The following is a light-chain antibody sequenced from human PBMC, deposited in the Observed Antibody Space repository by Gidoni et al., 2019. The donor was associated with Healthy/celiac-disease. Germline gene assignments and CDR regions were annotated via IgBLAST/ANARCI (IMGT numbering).Light chain of an antibody. CDR2: WAS. CDR1: QSVLYSSNNKNY. V-gene: IGKV4-1*01. Sequence: DIVMTQSPDSLSVSLGERATINCKSSQSVLYSSNNKNYLAWYQQKPGQPPKLLIYWASTRESGVPDRLSGSGSGTDFTITISSLQAEDVAVYYCQKYYSTPRTFGQGTKLEIK. CDR3: QKYYSTPRT. J-gene: IGKJ2*01.